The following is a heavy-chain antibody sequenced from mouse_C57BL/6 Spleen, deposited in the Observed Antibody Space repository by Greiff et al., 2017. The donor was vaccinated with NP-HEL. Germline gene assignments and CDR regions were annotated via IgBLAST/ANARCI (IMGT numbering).Heavy chain of an antibody. CDR3: ARGIYYGSSFWYFDV. CDR2: ISDGGSYT. V-gene: IGHV5-4*03. Sequence: DVKLVESGGGLVKPGGSLKLSCAASGFTFSSYAMSWVRQTPEKRLEWVATISDGGSYTYYPDNVKGRFTISRDNAKNNLYLQMSHLKSEDTAMYYCARGIYYGSSFWYFDVWGTGTTVTVSS. J-gene: IGHJ1*03. D-gene: IGHD1-1*01. CDR1: GFTFSSYA.